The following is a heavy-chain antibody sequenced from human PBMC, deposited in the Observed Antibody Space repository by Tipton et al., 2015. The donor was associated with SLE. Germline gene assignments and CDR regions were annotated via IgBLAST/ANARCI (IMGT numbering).Heavy chain of an antibody. Sequence: SLRLSCAASGFNFRGYWMTWVRQAPGKGPEWLADINQNGDKTRDVDSVRGRFTVSRDNAGKSLYLQMNSLRAEDTAVYYCAREGVSSPDYWGQGTLVTVSS. D-gene: IGHD6-13*01. CDR3: AREGVSSPDY. CDR2: INQNGDKT. CDR1: GFNFRGYW. V-gene: IGHV3-7*01. J-gene: IGHJ4*02.